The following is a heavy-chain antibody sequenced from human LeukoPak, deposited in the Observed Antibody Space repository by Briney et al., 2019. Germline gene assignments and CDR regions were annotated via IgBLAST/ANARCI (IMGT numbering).Heavy chain of an antibody. D-gene: IGHD6-13*01. CDR1: GYSFTSYW. Sequence: GESLKISCKGSGYSFTSYWIGWVRQMPGKGLEWMGIIYPGDSDTRYSPSFQGQVTISADKSISTAYLQWSSLKASDTAMYYCARQAPHVPLAAAGIEVYWFDPWGQGTLVTVSS. V-gene: IGHV5-51*01. CDR2: IYPGDSDT. J-gene: IGHJ5*02. CDR3: ARQAPHVPLAAAGIEVYWFDP.